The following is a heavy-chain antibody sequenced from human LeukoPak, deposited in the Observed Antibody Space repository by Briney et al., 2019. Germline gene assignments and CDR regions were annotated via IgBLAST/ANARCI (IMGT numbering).Heavy chain of an antibody. Sequence: PGGSLRLSGAASGFTFSSYDMHWVRQATGKGLEWVSAIGTAGDPYYPGSVKGRFTISRENAKNSLYLQMNSLRAGDTAVYYCARGGFGGYSYGPNIDYWGQGTLVTVSS. J-gene: IGHJ4*02. CDR3: ARGGFGGYSYGPNIDY. CDR1: GFTFSSYD. D-gene: IGHD5-18*01. V-gene: IGHV3-13*05. CDR2: IGTAGDP.